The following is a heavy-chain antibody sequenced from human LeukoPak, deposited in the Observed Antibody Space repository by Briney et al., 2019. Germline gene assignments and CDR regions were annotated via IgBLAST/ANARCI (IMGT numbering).Heavy chain of an antibody. CDR1: GGIFSSYA. J-gene: IGHJ4*02. V-gene: IGHV1-69*06. D-gene: IGHD3-16*02. CDR2: IIPIFGSA. Sequence: SVKVSCKASGGIFSSYAINWVRQSPGQGLEWMGRIIPIFGSANYAQKFQGRVTITADKSTRTAYMELSSLRSEDTALYYCAKGSRLREGGSYRFWGQGTLVTVSS. CDR3: AKGSRLREGGSYRF.